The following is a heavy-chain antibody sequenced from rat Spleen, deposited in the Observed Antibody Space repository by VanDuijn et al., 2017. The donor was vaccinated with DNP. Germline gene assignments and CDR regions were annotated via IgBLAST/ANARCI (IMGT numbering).Heavy chain of an antibody. V-gene: IGHV5-29*01. CDR1: GFTFSDYY. Sequence: EVQLVESGGGLVQPGRSLKLSCVASGFTFSDYYMAWVRQAPTKGLEWVAALSFDGSSTYYRDSVKGRFTISRDNAKNTLYLQMDSLRSEDTATYYCSSHGGKNNNYWFPYWGQGTLVTVSS. J-gene: IGHJ3*01. D-gene: IGHD1-10*01. CDR2: LSFDGSST. CDR3: SSHGGKNNNYWFPY.